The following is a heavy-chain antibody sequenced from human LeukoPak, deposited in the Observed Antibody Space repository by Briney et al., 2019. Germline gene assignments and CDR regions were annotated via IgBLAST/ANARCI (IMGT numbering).Heavy chain of an antibody. Sequence: GGSLRLSCAASGFTFTSYEMSWVRQAPGKGLEWVSYTTISGSTIYYADSVKGRFTISRDNAKNSLYLQMNSLRAEDTAVYYCARATSFDYWGQGTLVTVSS. CDR2: TTISGSTI. CDR3: ARATSFDY. J-gene: IGHJ4*02. CDR1: GFTFTSYE. V-gene: IGHV3-48*03.